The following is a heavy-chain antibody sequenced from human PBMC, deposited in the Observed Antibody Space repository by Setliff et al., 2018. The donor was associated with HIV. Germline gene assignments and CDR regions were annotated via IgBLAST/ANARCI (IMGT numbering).Heavy chain of an antibody. CDR2: ISSSSSPR. CDR1: GFSFSDYH. CDR3: AKELEKGLWYGDHYFYYGMDV. J-gene: IGHJ6*02. V-gene: IGHV3-48*04. Sequence: LRLSCAASGFSFSDYHMNWVRQAPGKGLEWISFISSSSSPRYYADSVKGRFTISRDNSKNTLYLQMSSLRVEDTALYYCAKELEKGLWYGDHYFYYGMDVWGQGTTVTVSS. D-gene: IGHD3-10*01.